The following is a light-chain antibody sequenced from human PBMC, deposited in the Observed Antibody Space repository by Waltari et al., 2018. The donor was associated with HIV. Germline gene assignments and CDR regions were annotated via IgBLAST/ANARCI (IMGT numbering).Light chain of an antibody. V-gene: IGLV7-46*01. CDR3: LLSYAGARPVV. CDR2: DTF. J-gene: IGLJ2*01. Sequence: QPVVPQEPSLTVSPGGTVTITCGSSSGPVNSGNHAYWFHQKSGQAPRTLIYDTFNKHTWTPARFSGSLLGGKAALTLSGAQPEDEAEYFCLLSYAGARPVVFGGGTSLTVL. CDR1: SGPVNSGNH.